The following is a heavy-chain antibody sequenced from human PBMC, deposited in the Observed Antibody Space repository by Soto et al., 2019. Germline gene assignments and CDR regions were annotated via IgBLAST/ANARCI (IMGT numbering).Heavy chain of an antibody. J-gene: IGHJ4*02. Sequence: SETLSLTCTVSGGSISSGDYFWSWIRQPPGKGLEWIGYIYDSGSSYYNPSLKGRVTMSVDTSKNQFSLKLSSVTAADTAVYYCAREKGYISGPKNFDYWGQGTLVTVSS. CDR3: AREKGYISGPKNFDY. D-gene: IGHD5-12*01. CDR1: GGSISSGDYF. V-gene: IGHV4-30-4*01. CDR2: IYDSGSS.